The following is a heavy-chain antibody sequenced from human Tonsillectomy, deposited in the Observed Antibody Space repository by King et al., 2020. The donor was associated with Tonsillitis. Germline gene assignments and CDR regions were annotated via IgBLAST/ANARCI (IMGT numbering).Heavy chain of an antibody. CDR3: GRSSEGRLDYFDY. Sequence: QLQESGPGLVKPSETLSLTCTVSGGSISSSSYYWGWIRQPPGKGPEWIGGIYYSGSTYYNPSLKSRVTISVDTSKNQFSLKLSSVTAADTAVYYCGRSSEGRLDYFDYWGQGTLVTVSS. CDR1: GGSISSSSYY. J-gene: IGHJ4*02. CDR2: IYYSGST. V-gene: IGHV4-39*01.